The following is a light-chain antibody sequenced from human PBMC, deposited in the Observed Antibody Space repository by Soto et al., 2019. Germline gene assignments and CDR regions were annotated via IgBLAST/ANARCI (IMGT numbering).Light chain of an antibody. V-gene: IGKV1-39*01. Sequence: DNQMTQTPASVSASVGDIVTITCRASQSISSYLSWYQQKPGTAPKLLIYAASNLQSGVPSTFSGSGSGTDFTLTISGLQPEDSATYYCQETYNIPLTFGGGTKVEIK. J-gene: IGKJ4*01. CDR3: QETYNIPLT. CDR1: QSISSY. CDR2: AAS.